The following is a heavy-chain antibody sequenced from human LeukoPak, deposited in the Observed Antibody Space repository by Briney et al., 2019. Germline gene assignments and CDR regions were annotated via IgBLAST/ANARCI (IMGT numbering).Heavy chain of an antibody. Sequence: PGGSLRLSCAASGFTFSNAWMNWVRQAPGKGLEWVARIRTKADGGTTDYAAPVKGRFTISRDDSKNTLYLQMNSLKTEDTAVYYCGRDWFLSVAYWGQGTLVTVSS. V-gene: IGHV3-15*07. D-gene: IGHD3-9*01. J-gene: IGHJ4*02. CDR1: GFTFSNAW. CDR2: IRTKADGGTT. CDR3: GRDWFLSVAY.